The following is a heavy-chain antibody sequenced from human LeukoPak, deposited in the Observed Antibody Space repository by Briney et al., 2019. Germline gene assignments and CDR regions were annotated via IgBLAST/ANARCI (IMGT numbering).Heavy chain of an antibody. V-gene: IGHV1-8*01. Sequence: ASVKVSCKASGYTFTSYDINWVRQATGQGLEWMGWMNPNSGNTGYAQKFQGRVTMTRNTSISTAYMELSSLRSEDTAVYYCARDRRSSGWFLSHFDYWGQGALVTVSS. J-gene: IGHJ4*02. CDR2: MNPNSGNT. D-gene: IGHD6-19*01. CDR3: ARDRRSSGWFLSHFDY. CDR1: GYTFTSYD.